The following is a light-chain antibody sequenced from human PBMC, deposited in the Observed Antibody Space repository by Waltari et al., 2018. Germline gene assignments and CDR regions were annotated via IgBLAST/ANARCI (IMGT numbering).Light chain of an antibody. CDR1: QSVSSN. J-gene: IGKJ4*01. V-gene: IGKV3-15*01. CDR3: QQYNNWPPLT. Sequence: EIVMTQSPATLSVSAGERATLSCRASQSVSSNLAWYQQQPGQAPRLLIYGASTRATGISARFSGSGSATEFTLTISSLQSEDFAVYYCQQYNNWPPLTFGGGTKVEIK. CDR2: GAS.